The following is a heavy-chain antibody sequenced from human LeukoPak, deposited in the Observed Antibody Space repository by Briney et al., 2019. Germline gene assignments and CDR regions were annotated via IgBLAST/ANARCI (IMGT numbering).Heavy chain of an antibody. D-gene: IGHD3-22*01. J-gene: IGHJ3*02. V-gene: IGHV4-59*01. CDR1: GGSMSPYY. CDR2: LFHSGST. CDR3: TRLLDNDSSGYPDTFDM. Sequence: PSETLSLTCTVSGGSMSPYYWIWIRQPPGKELEWIGYLFHSGSTNYNPSLQSRVTISVDTSRNHFSLKLTSVTAADTAVYYCTRLLDNDSSGYPDTFDMWGQGTMVTVSS.